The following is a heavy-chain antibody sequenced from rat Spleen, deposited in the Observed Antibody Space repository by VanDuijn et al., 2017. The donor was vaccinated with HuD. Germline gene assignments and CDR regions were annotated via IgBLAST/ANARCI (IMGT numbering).Heavy chain of an antibody. D-gene: IGHD1-9*01. CDR2: ISYGDSFGHSST. CDR1: GFTFSDYN. J-gene: IGHJ2*01. CDR3: ARRHYGYTDYFDY. Sequence: EVQLVESGGGLVQPGRSLKLSCTASGFTFSDYNMAWVRQAPKKGLEWVATISYGDSFGHSSTYYRDSVKGRFTISRDNAKSTLSLQMDSLGSEDTATYYCARRHYGYTDYFDYWGQGVMVTVSS. V-gene: IGHV5-7*01.